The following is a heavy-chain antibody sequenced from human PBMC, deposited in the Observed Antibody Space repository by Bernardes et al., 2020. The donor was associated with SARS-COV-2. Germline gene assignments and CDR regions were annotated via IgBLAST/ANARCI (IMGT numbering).Heavy chain of an antibody. CDR3: ARDPLRYSGWFGMDV. Sequence: GGSLRLSCAASGFTFSDFAMTWVRQAPGEGLEWVSTISIGGAATYWANSVKGRFTVSRDDSKNTLYLQMNSLRAEDSAEYYCARDPLRYSGWFGMDVWGQGTTVTVSS. J-gene: IGHJ6*02. V-gene: IGHV3-23*01. D-gene: IGHD1-26*01. CDR1: GFTFSDFA. CDR2: ISIGGAAT.